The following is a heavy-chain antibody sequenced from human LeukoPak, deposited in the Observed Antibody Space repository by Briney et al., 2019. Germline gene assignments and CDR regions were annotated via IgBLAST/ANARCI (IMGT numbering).Heavy chain of an antibody. Sequence: SETLSLTCSVSGDSISDYYWVWIRQPAGQALEWIGRIYSSGNTNYNPSLNSRVTMSVDTSTNQFSLKLSSVTAADTAMYYCARSVTGTYNWFDPWGQGTLVTVSS. V-gene: IGHV4-4*07. J-gene: IGHJ5*02. D-gene: IGHD7-27*01. CDR1: GDSISDYY. CDR3: ARSVTGTYNWFDP. CDR2: IYSSGNT.